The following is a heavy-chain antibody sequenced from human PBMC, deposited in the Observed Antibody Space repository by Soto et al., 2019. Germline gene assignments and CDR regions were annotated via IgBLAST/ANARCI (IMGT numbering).Heavy chain of an antibody. V-gene: IGHV3-23*01. CDR1: GFTFSSYA. J-gene: IGHJ1*01. CDR3: AKDITVEQWLVPEYFQH. Sequence: GGSLRLSCAASGFTFSSYAMSWVRQAPGKGLEWVSAISGSGGSTYYADSVKGRFTISRDNSKNTLYLQMNSLRAEDTAVYYCAKDITVEQWLVPEYFQHWGQGTLVTVSS. CDR2: ISGSGGST. D-gene: IGHD6-19*01.